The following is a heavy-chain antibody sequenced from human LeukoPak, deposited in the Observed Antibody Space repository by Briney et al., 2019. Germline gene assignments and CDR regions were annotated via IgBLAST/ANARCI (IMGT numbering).Heavy chain of an antibody. CDR1: RFTFSSYG. CDR2: ISYDGSNK. CDR3: AKSMGFGAYYYYGMDV. J-gene: IGHJ6*02. D-gene: IGHD3-3*01. Sequence: PGRSLRLSCAASRFTFSSYGMHWVRQAPGKGLDWVAVISYDGSNKYYADSLKGRFTISRDNSKNTLYLQMNSLRAEDTAVYYCAKSMGFGAYYYYGMDVWGQGTTVTVSS. V-gene: IGHV3-30*18.